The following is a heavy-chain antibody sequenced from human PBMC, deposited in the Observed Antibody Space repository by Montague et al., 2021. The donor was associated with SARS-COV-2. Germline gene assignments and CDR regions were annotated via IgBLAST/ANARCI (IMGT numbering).Heavy chain of an antibody. CDR1: GGSINSGGYY. D-gene: IGHD6-19*01. J-gene: IGHJ3*02. Sequence: QSLSLVYTVSGGSINSGGYYWSWIRQHPGKGLEWIGYIYYSGSTYYNPSLKSRLTIPVDTSKNQFSLKLSSVTAADTAVYYCARVHFVSSGWYPDAFDIWGQGTMVTVSS. CDR3: ARVHFVSSGWYPDAFDI. CDR2: IYYSGST. V-gene: IGHV4-31*03.